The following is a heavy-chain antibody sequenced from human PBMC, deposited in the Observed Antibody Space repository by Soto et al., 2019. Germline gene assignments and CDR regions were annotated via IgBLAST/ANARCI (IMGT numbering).Heavy chain of an antibody. V-gene: IGHV1-69*08. J-gene: IGHJ5*02. D-gene: IGHD6-13*01. CDR1: GGTFSSYT. CDR3: ARDSSSSWYVWWFDP. Sequence: QVQLVQSGAEVKKPGSSVKVSCKASGGTFSSYTISWVRQAPGQGLEWMGRIIPILGIANYARKFQGRVTITADKSTSTAYMELSSLRSEDTAVYYCARDSSSSWYVWWFDPWGQGTLVTVSS. CDR2: IIPILGIA.